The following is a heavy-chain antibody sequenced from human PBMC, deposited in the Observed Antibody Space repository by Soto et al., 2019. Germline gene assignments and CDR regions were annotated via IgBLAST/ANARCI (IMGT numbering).Heavy chain of an antibody. Sequence: GGSLRLSCAASGFTFSSYAMSWVRQAPGKGLEWVSAISGSGGSTYYADSVKGRFTISRDNSKNTLYLQMNSLRAEDTAVYYCATRTNIVARRQYYYYYGMDVWGQGTTVTVSS. V-gene: IGHV3-23*01. D-gene: IGHD6-6*01. CDR2: ISGSGGST. CDR3: ATRTNIVARRQYYYYYGMDV. CDR1: GFTFSSYA. J-gene: IGHJ6*02.